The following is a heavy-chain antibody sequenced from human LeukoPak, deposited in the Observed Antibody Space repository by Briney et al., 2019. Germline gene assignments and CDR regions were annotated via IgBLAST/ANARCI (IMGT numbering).Heavy chain of an antibody. D-gene: IGHD3-10*01. J-gene: IGHJ4*02. Sequence: GGSLRLSSAVSGITLSNYGMSWVRQAPGKGREWGAGISDSGGRTNYADSVKGRFTISRDNHKNTLYLQMNSLRAEDTAVYFCAKRGVVIRVFLVGFHKEAYCFDSWGQGALVTVSS. CDR2: ISDSGGRT. CDR3: AKRGVVIRVFLVGFHKEAYCFDS. V-gene: IGHV3-23*01. CDR1: GITLSNYG.